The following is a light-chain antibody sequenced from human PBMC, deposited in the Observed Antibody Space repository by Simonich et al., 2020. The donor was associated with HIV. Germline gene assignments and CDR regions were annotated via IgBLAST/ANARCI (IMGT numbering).Light chain of an antibody. J-gene: IGKJ2*01. Sequence: DIQMTQSPSSLSASVGDRVTITCRANQSISSYLNWYQQKPGKAPRLLIYAASSLQSGVPSRFSGSGSETDFTLTISSLQPDDFATYYCQQSYITRTFGQGTKLEIK. V-gene: IGKV1-39*01. CDR2: AAS. CDR1: QSISSY. CDR3: QQSYITRT.